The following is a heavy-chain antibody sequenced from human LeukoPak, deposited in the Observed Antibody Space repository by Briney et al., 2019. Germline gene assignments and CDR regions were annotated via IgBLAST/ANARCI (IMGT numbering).Heavy chain of an antibody. J-gene: IGHJ4*02. CDR2: IRYDGSDK. V-gene: IGHV3-30*02. D-gene: IGHD1-14*01. CDR3: ARDIVEPPGSGRYFDN. Sequence: GGSLRLSCAASGFSFSSYGMHWVRQAPGKGLEWVTFIRYDGSDKFYADSVKGRFTTSRDNSRSTLYPQMNSLRPEDTAVYYCARDIVEPPGSGRYFDNWGQGTLITVSS. CDR1: GFSFSSYG.